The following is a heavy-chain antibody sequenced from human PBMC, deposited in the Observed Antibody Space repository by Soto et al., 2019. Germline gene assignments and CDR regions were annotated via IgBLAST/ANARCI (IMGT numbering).Heavy chain of an antibody. D-gene: IGHD6-19*01. V-gene: IGHV3-30-3*01. CDR1: GFTFSSYA. CDR2: ISYDGSNK. Sequence: GGSLRLSCAASGFTFSSYAMHWVRQAPGKGLEWVAVISYDGSNKYYADSVKGRFTISRDNSKNTLYLQMNSLRAEDTAVYYCARDSGYSSGWYYVYWGQGTLVTVSS. J-gene: IGHJ4*02. CDR3: ARDSGYSSGWYYVY.